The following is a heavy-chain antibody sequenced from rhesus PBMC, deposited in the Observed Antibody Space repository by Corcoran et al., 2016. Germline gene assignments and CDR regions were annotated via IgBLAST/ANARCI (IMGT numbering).Heavy chain of an antibody. J-gene: IGHJ4*01. CDR1: GGSISSHY. D-gene: IGHD2-21*01. CDR2: IYVSSSSN. V-gene: IGHV4S11*01. CDR3: ARGCSGSGCPLVHIDF. Sequence: QLQLQESGPGLVKPSETLALTCVVSGGSISSHYRSWIRQAPGKGVEWFGYIYVSSSSNNYNPSLKSRVTLSVDTSKNQVSLKLSTVTAADTAVYYCARGCSGSGCPLVHIDFWGQGVLVTVSS.